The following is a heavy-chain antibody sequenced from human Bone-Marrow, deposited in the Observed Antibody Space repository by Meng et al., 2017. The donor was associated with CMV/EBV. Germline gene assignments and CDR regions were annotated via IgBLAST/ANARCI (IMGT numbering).Heavy chain of an antibody. J-gene: IGHJ4*02. D-gene: IGHD2-2*03. CDR3: AKDRGYCSSTSCYYFDY. V-gene: IGHV3-23*03. CDR1: GLTFSSYA. CDR2: IYSGGSST. Sequence: GGSLRLACAASGLTFSSYAMSWVRPAPGKGLEWVSVIYSGGSSTYYADSVKGRFTISRDNSKNTLYLQMNSLRAEDTAVYYCAKDRGYCSSTSCYYFDYWGQGTLVTVSS.